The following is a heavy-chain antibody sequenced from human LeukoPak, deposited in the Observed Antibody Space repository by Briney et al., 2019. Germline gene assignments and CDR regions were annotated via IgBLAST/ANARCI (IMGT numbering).Heavy chain of an antibody. CDR1: GFTFSSYA. J-gene: IGHJ6*03. V-gene: IGHV3-23*01. CDR3: VRGSSSSHYYYMDV. D-gene: IGHD6-13*01. CDR2: ISGSGGST. Sequence: PGGSLRLSCAASGFTFSSYAMSWVRQAPGKGLEWVSAISGSGGSTYYADSVKGRFTISRDNSKNTLYLQMNSLRAEDTAVYYCVRGSSSSHYYYMDVWGKGTTVTVSS.